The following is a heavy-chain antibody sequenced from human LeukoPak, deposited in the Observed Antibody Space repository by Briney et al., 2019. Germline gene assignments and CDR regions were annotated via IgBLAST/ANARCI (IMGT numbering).Heavy chain of an antibody. CDR2: IKSDGKT. V-gene: IGHV3-74*01. Sequence: PGGSLRLSCEASGLTYSTYWMHWVRQAPGKGLVWVSRIKSDGKTNYADSVKGRFTISRDNAKNTVSLQMDSLRAEDTGVYYCARAPSEVGGYYPEYFRHWGQGTLVTVSS. D-gene: IGHD3-22*01. CDR1: GLTYSTYW. J-gene: IGHJ1*01. CDR3: ARAPSEVGGYYPEYFRH.